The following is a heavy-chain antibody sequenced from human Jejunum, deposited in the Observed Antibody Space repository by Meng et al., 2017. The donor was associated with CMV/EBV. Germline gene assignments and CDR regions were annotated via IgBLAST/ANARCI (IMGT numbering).Heavy chain of an antibody. J-gene: IGHJ4*02. CDR3: ARPYCGSTSCYGFDY. CDR1: GFTFSKYV. CDR2: ISYDGSNT. V-gene: IGHV3-30-3*01. D-gene: IGHD2-2*01. Sequence: QVHLVESGGGVVQPGKSLRLACSASGFTFSKYVMHWVRQAPGKGLEWVAVISYDGSNTYYADSVKGRFTISRDNSKNTLYLQINTLRPEDTAVYYCARPYCGSTSCYGFDYWGQGTLVTVSS.